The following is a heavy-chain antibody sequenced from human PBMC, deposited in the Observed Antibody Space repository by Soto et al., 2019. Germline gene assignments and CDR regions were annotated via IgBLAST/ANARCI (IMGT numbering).Heavy chain of an antibody. CDR1: GFTFSSYS. J-gene: IGHJ5*02. V-gene: IGHV3-48*02. CDR2: ITGSSSTI. Sequence: GGSLRLSCAASGFTFSSYSMNWVRQAPGKGLEWVSYITGSSSTIFYADSVKGRFTISRDNAKNSLYLQMNSLRDEDTAVYYCARDNGKEGSFDPSGQGILVTVSS. CDR3: ARDNGKEGSFDP.